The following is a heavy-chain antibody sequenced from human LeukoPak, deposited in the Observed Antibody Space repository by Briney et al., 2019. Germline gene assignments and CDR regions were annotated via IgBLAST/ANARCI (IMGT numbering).Heavy chain of an antibody. CDR2: ISSSSNTM. V-gene: IGHV3-11*04. CDR3: AKGEDYYGSGTYGPFDY. J-gene: IGHJ4*02. CDR1: GLTFSDHY. D-gene: IGHD3-10*01. Sequence: PGESLRLSCAAYGLTFSDHYMTWIRQAPGKGLEWVSYISSSSNTMFYTDSVKGRFTVSRDNAKNSLYLQMNSLRVDATSVYYWAKGEDYYGSGTYGPFDYWGQGTLVTVSS.